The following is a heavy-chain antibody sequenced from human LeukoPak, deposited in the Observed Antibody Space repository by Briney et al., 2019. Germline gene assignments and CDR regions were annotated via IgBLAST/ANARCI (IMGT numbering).Heavy chain of an antibody. D-gene: IGHD2-15*01. V-gene: IGHV1-18*01. CDR3: ARDNPVLVVVAATPTDY. CDR2: NSAYNGNT. Sequence: GASVKVSCKASGYTFISYGISWVRQAPGQGLEWMGWNSAYNGNTNYAQKVQGRVTMTTDTSTSTAYMELRSLRSDDTAVYYCARDNPVLVVVAATPTDYWGQGTLVTVSS. CDR1: GYTFISYG. J-gene: IGHJ4*02.